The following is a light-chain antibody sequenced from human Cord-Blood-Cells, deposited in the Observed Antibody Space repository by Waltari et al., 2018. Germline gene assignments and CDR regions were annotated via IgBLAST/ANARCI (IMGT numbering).Light chain of an antibody. Sequence: LTQPASVSGSPGQPLTTSCTDTRSDVGIHNLVSWYQQHPGKAPILRIYEGSTRPSGVSNRFSGSKSGNTASLTISGLQAEDEADYYCCSYAGSSTYVFGTGTKVTVL. J-gene: IGLJ1*01. CDR3: CSYAGSSTYV. CDR1: RSDVGIHNL. CDR2: EGS. V-gene: IGLV2-23*01.